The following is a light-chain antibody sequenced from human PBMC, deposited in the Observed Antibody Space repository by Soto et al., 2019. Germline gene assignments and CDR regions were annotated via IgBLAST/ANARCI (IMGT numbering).Light chain of an antibody. V-gene: IGKV1-39*01. CDR1: QSISSH. CDR2: AAS. Sequence: DIQMTQSPSSLSASVGDRVTITFRASQSISSHLNWYQQKPGKAPKLLIYAASTLQSGVPSRFSGSGSGTDFTLTISCLQSEDFATYYCQQYYSYPPITFGQGTRLEI. CDR3: QQYYSYPPIT. J-gene: IGKJ5*01.